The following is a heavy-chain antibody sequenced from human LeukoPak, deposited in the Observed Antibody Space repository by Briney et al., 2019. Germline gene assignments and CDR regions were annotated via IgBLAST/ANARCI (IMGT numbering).Heavy chain of an antibody. CDR2: IIPIFGTA. CDR3: ARSPYYYDSSGYYFDY. D-gene: IGHD3-22*01. J-gene: IGHJ4*02. V-gene: IGHV1-69*05. CDR1: GGTFSSYA. Sequence: SVKVSCKASGGTFSSYAISWVRQAPGQGLEWMGRIIPIFGTANYAQKFQGRVTITTDESTSTAYMELSSLRSEDAAVYYCARSPYYYDSSGYYFDYWGQGTLVTVSS.